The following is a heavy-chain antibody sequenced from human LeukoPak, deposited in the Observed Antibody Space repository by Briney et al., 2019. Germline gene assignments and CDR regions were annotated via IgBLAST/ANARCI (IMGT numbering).Heavy chain of an antibody. Sequence: GGSLRLSCAASGFTFSSYEMNWVRQAPGKGLEWVAVISYDGSNKYYADSVKGRFTISRDNSKNTLYLQMNSLRAEDTAVYYCARVRQVVYDILTRTKNQNLNWFDPWGQGTLVTVSS. V-gene: IGHV3-30*03. D-gene: IGHD3-9*01. CDR2: ISYDGSNK. J-gene: IGHJ5*02. CDR1: GFTFSSYE. CDR3: ARVRQVVYDILTRTKNQNLNWFDP.